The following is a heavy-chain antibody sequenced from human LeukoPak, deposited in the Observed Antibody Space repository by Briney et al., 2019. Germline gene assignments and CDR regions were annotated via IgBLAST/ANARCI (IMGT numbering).Heavy chain of an antibody. Sequence: SETLSLTCTVSGGSISSYYWNWIRQPPGKGLEWIGYIYYSGSTNYNPSLKSRVTISLDMSKNQLSLKLKSVTAADTAVYYCARGSFPLDYWGQGTLVTVSS. CDR2: IYYSGST. J-gene: IGHJ4*02. CDR3: ARGSFPLDY. CDR1: GGSISSYY. V-gene: IGHV4-59*01. D-gene: IGHD2-15*01.